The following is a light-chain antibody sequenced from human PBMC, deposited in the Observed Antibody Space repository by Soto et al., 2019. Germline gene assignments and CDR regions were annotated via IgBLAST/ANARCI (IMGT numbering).Light chain of an antibody. CDR3: QQYGSSPYT. CDR2: GAS. CDR1: QSVTTNY. J-gene: IGKJ2*01. Sequence: ETVLTQSPGTLSLSSGERATLSCRASQSVTTNYLAWYQQRPGLAPRLLIFGASTRATGIPDRFSGSGSGTEFTLTISRLEPEDFAVYYCQQYGSSPYTFGQGTKVDIK. V-gene: IGKV3-20*01.